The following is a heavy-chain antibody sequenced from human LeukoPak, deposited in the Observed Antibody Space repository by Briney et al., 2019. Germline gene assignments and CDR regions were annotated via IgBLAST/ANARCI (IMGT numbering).Heavy chain of an antibody. J-gene: IGHJ4*02. CDR2: ISPSGDIT. CDR3: ARGADIVVVVAATY. CDR1: GFIFSSHG. D-gene: IGHD2-15*01. V-gene: IGHV3-23*01. Sequence: PGGSLRLSCAASGFIFSSHGMNWVRQAPGKGLEWVSGISPSGDITYYADSVKGRFTISRDNSKNTVYLQMDSLRAEDTAVYYCARGADIVVVVAATYWGQGTLVTVSS.